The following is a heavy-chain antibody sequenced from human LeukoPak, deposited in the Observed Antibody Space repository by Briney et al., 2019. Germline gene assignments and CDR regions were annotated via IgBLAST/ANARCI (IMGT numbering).Heavy chain of an antibody. V-gene: IGHV4-34*01. CDR2: INHSGST. D-gene: IGHD3-16*01. CDR3: ARGLGRAMYNWFDP. J-gene: IGHJ5*02. CDR1: GGSFSGYY. Sequence: SETLSLTCAAYGGSFSGYYWSWIRQPPGKGLEWIGEINHSGSTNYNPSLKSRVTISVDTSKNQFSLKLSSVTAADTAVYYCARGLGRAMYNWFDPWGQGTLVTVSS.